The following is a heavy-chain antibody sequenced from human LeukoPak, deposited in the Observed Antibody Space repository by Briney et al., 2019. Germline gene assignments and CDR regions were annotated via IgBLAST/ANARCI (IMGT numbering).Heavy chain of an antibody. J-gene: IGHJ3*01. D-gene: IGHD1-1*01. CDR1: GFNFNTYS. CDR3: AKDRVPDDRWSFDL. V-gene: IGHV3-23*01. CDR2: TYGTASET. Sequence: GGSLRLSCVGSGFNFNTYSITWVRHVAGKGLEWVSSTYGTASETFYADSVKGRFAIFKDNSKNTVYLQMRSLRVEDTALYYCAKDRVPDDRWSFDLWGQGTVVTVPA.